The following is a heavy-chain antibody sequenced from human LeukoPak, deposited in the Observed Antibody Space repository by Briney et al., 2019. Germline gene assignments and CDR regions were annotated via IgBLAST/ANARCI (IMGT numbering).Heavy chain of an antibody. V-gene: IGHV3-21*01. J-gene: IGHJ4*02. D-gene: IGHD2-2*01. CDR2: ISGDCIYI. Sequence: GGSLRLSCAAAGFTFTSYSMNWVRQAPGRGLEWVSSISGDCIYIYYADSERGRFTISRDNAKSSLFLQMNSLRAEDTAVYYCARCSSTGCASSPLAGYLYWGQGTLVTVSS. CDR3: ARCSSTGCASSPLAGYLY. CDR1: GFTFTSYS.